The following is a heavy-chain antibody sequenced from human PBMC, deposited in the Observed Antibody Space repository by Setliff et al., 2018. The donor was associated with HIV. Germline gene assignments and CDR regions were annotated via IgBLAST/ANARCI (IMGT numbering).Heavy chain of an antibody. CDR2: ITSGTPYT. D-gene: IGHD4-17*01. J-gene: IGHJ5*02. CDR1: GFSLSASD. V-gene: IGHV3-21*04. Sequence: PGGSLRLSCAASGFSLSASDMNWVRQAPGKGLEWVSFITSGTPYTSYADPVKGRFTIFRDLARNSLFLQMNRLRAEDTALYYCARHGTPYNNYGGNWFDPWGQGTLVTVSS. CDR3: ARHGTPYNNYGGNWFDP.